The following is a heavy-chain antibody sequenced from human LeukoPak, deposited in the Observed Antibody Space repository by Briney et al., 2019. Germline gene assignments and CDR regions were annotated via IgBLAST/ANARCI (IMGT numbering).Heavy chain of an antibody. V-gene: IGHV4-59*01. Sequence: PSETLSLTCTVSGDSISSYYWSWLRQPPGKGLEWSGSIYYSGSTNYNPSLKSRVTISVDTSKNQFSLKLSSVTAADTAVYYCARWDYSSSSQNWFDPWGQGTLVTVSS. CDR3: ARWDYSSSSQNWFDP. CDR1: GDSISSYY. CDR2: IYYSGST. D-gene: IGHD6-13*01. J-gene: IGHJ5*02.